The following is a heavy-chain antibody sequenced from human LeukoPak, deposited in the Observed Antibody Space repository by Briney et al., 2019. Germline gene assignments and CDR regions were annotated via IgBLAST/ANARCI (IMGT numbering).Heavy chain of an antibody. J-gene: IGHJ4*02. V-gene: IGHV1-8*01. CDR2: INPNSGNT. Sequence: ASVKVSCKASGYTFTSYDINWVRQATGQGLEWMGWINPNSGNTGYAQRFQGRIIMTSDTSISTAYLELSSLRSEDTAVYYCASELRWQPHWGQGTLVTVSS. D-gene: IGHD4-23*01. CDR1: GYTFTSYD. CDR3: ASELRWQPH.